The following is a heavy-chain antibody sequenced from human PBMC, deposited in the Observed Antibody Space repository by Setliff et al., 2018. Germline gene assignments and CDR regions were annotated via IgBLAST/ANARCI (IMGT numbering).Heavy chain of an antibody. V-gene: IGHV1-2*02. J-gene: IGHJ6*03. Sequence: GASVKVSCKASGNRFTDYNLHWVRQAPGQGLEWMGWINPDSGDTHSAQKFQGRVTMTRDTSINTAYMELGSLTSDDTAVYYCAREGVDTRSSTDYRYYMDVWGKGTTVTVSS. D-gene: IGHD5-18*01. CDR3: AREGVDTRSSTDYRYYMDV. CDR1: GNRFTDYN. CDR2: INPDSGDT.